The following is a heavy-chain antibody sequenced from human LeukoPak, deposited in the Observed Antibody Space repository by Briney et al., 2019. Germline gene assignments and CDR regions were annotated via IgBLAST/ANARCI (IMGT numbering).Heavy chain of an antibody. CDR3: ARRTHHRRYYYDSSGYYYSY. CDR2: IYYSGST. D-gene: IGHD3-22*01. Sequence: PSETLSLTCTVSGGSISSSRDYWAWLRQPPGKGLEWIANIYYSGSTYYSPSLKSRVTISVDTSKNQFSLKLSSVTAADTAVYYCARRTHHRRYYYDSSGYYYSYWGQGTLVTVSS. J-gene: IGHJ4*02. V-gene: IGHV4-39*07. CDR1: GGSISSSRDY.